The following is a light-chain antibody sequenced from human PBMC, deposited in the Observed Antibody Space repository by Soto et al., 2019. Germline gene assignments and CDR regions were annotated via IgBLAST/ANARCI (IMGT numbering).Light chain of an antibody. J-gene: IGLJ1*01. Sequence: QSALTQPASVSGSPGQSITISCTGTRSDVGSYNYVAWYQQHPGKAPKLMIYDVSNRSSGISNRFSGSKSGNTASLTIAGLQAEDEADYYCSSYTTSSTVVFGTGTKVTV. CDR1: RSDVGSYNY. CDR2: DVS. V-gene: IGLV2-14*03. CDR3: SSYTTSSTVV.